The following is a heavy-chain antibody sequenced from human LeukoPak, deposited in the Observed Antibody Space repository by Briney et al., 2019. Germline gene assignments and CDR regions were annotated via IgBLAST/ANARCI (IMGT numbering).Heavy chain of an antibody. CDR2: IRFDGNEN. CDR3: PNTIAVAGFYYYYGMDV. J-gene: IGHJ6*02. D-gene: IGHD6-19*01. CDR1: GFTFSSYG. V-gene: IGHV3-30*02. Sequence: GGSLRLSCAASGFTFSSYGMHWVRQAPDKGLEWVAFIRFDGNENYYADSVKGRFTISRDNSKNTLYLQMNSLRADDTAIYYCPNTIAVAGFYYYYGMDVWGQGTTVTVSS.